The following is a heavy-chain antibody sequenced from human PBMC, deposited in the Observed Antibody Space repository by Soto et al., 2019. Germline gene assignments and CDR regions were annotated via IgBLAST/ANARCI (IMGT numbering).Heavy chain of an antibody. D-gene: IGHD6-6*01. CDR1: GFTFSAYV. J-gene: IGHJ4*02. Sequence: PGGSLRLSCAAAGFTFSAYVMSWVRQPPGRGLGWVSSITSSGGGTYYADSVKGRCNVYRDNSKNTVYLQMNSLRDEDTDVYYCAKLIAAWGQGTLATVSS. V-gene: IGHV3-23*01. CDR2: ITSSGGGT. CDR3: AKLIAA.